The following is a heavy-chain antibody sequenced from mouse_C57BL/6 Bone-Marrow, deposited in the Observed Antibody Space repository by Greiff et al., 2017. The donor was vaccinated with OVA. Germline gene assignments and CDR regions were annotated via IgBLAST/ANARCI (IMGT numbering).Heavy chain of an antibody. D-gene: IGHD1-1*01. CDR1: GFSLSTFGMG. V-gene: IGHV8-8*01. CDR2: IWWDDDK. CDR3: ARMRRLLLRFLYYFDY. Sequence: QVTLKESGPGILQPSQTLSLTCSFSGFSLSTFGMGVGWIRQPSGKGLEWLAHIWWDDDKYYNPALKSRLTISKDTSKNQVFLKIANVDTADTATYYCARMRRLLLRFLYYFDYWGQGTTLTVSS. J-gene: IGHJ2*01.